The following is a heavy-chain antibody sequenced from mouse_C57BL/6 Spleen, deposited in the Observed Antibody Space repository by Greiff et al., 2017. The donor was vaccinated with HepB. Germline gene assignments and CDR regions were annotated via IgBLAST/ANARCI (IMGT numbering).Heavy chain of an antibody. CDR2: IDPENGDT. CDR3: TTGSIYVNYESYYARGY. D-gene: IGHD2-1*01. V-gene: IGHV14-4*01. J-gene: IGHJ4*01. CDR1: GFNIKDDY. Sequence: VQLQQSGAELVRPGASVKLSCTASGFNIKDDYMHWVKQRPEQGLEWIGWIDPENGDTEYASKFQGKATITADTSSNTAYLQLSSLTSEDTAVYYCTTGSIYVNYESYYARGYWGQGTSVTVSS.